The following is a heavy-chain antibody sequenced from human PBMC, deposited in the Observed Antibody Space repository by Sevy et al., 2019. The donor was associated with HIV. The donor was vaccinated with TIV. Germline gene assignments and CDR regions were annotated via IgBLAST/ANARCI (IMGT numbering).Heavy chain of an antibody. D-gene: IGHD6-13*01. CDR1: GFTFSSYS. CDR3: ARDLEQLVSL. Sequence: GGSLRLSCAASGFTFSSYSMNWVRQAPAKGLEWVSSISSSSSYIYYADSVKGRFTISRDNAKNSLYLQMNSLRAEDTAVYYCARDLEQLVSLWGQGTLVTVSS. CDR2: ISSSSSYI. V-gene: IGHV3-21*01. J-gene: IGHJ4*02.